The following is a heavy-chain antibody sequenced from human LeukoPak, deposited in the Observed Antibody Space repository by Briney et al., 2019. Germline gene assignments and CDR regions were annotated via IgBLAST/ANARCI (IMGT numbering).Heavy chain of an antibody. Sequence: SVKVSCKASGGTFSSYAISWVRQAPGQGLEWMGGIIPIFGTANYAQKFQGRVTITADESTSTAYMELSSLRSEDTAVYYCARAWNWEHNLYYYYGMDVWGQGTTVTVSS. V-gene: IGHV1-69*13. J-gene: IGHJ6*02. CDR3: ARAWNWEHNLYYYYGMDV. CDR2: IIPIFGTA. CDR1: GGTFSSYA. D-gene: IGHD1-7*01.